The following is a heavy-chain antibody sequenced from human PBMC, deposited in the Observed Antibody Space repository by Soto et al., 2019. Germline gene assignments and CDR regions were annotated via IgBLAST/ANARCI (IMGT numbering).Heavy chain of an antibody. Sequence: GASVKVSCKASGYTFTSYAISWVRQAPGQGLEWMGGIIPIFGTANYAQKFQGRVTITADESTSTAYMELSSLRSEDTAVYYCARIQLVGPFDYWGQGTLVTVSS. CDR2: IIPIFGTA. D-gene: IGHD1-1*01. CDR1: GYTFTSYA. CDR3: ARIQLVGPFDY. J-gene: IGHJ4*02. V-gene: IGHV1-69*13.